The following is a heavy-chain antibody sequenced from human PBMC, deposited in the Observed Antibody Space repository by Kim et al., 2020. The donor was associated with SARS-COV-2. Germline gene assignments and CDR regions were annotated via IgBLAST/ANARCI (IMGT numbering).Heavy chain of an antibody. CDR3: ARDQGGYDILTGYSSLDY. D-gene: IGHD3-9*01. V-gene: IGHV1-69*13. J-gene: IGHJ4*02. Sequence: SVKVSCKASGGTFSSYAISWVRQAPGQGLEWMGGIIPIFGTANYAQKFQGRVTITADESTSTAYMELSSLRSEDTAVYYCARDQGGYDILTGYSSLDYWGQGTLVTVSS. CDR2: IIPIFGTA. CDR1: GGTFSSYA.